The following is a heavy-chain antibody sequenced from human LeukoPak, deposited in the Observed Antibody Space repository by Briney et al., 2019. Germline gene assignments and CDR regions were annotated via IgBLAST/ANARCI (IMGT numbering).Heavy chain of an antibody. CDR2: ISRNGASI. D-gene: IGHD3-3*01. CDR3: ARLEDEGY. Sequence: GGSLRLSCTAFGFTLSNYEVNWVRQAPGKGPEWVSYISRNGASIYYADSVKGRFTISRDNAKNSLYLQMNSLRAEDTAVYYCARLEDEGYRGQGTLVTVSS. CDR1: GFTLSNYE. V-gene: IGHV3-48*03. J-gene: IGHJ4*02.